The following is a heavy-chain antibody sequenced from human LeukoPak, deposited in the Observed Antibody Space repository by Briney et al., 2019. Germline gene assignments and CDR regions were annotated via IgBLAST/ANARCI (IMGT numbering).Heavy chain of an antibody. Sequence: SETLSLTCTVSGGSMSPYYWSWMRQPPGKGPEYVGYIFYTGGTNYNPSLKRRVTVSLDTSKNQFSLKLSSVTATDTAVYYCARLGFCRGDNCLDDYWGQGTLVTVPS. V-gene: IGHV4-59*08. CDR1: GGSMSPYY. J-gene: IGHJ4*02. D-gene: IGHD2-15*01. CDR3: ARLGFCRGDNCLDDY. CDR2: IFYTGGT.